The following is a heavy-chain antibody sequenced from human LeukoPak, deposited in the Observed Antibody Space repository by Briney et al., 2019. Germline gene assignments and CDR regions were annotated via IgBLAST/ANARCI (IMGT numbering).Heavy chain of an antibody. Sequence: SETLSLTCTVSGGSLSGYYWTWIRQPPVKGLEWIGYIYFGGSTNYNPSLKSRITMSLDTSKNQFSLRLTSVTAADTAVYYCARGFDSKSTYFDYWGQGTLVTVSS. J-gene: IGHJ4*02. D-gene: IGHD5-12*01. CDR2: IYFGGST. CDR1: GGSLSGYY. CDR3: ARGFDSKSTYFDY. V-gene: IGHV4-59*01.